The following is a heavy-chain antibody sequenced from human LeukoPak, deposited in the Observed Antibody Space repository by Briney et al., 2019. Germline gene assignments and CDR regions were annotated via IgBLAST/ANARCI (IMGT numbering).Heavy chain of an antibody. V-gene: IGHV3-74*01. D-gene: IGHD3-22*01. CDR1: GFTLSTYW. J-gene: IGHJ6*02. CDR3: ARASGYYDSSGYYNGMDV. Sequence: GGSLRLSCADCGFTLSTYWMHWVRHVPGKGLVWVSRINSDESSTSYADSVTGRFTISRDNARNTLYLQMNSLRAEDTAVYYCARASGYYDSSGYYNGMDVWGQGTTVTVSS. CDR2: INSDESST.